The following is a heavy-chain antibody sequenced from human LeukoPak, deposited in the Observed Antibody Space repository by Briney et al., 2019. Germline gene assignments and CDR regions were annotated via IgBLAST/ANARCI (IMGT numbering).Heavy chain of an antibody. J-gene: IGHJ3*02. CDR1: GFSIGSGGYH. V-gene: IGHV4-31*03. CDR2: IYYTGST. D-gene: IGHD6-13*01. Sequence: SQTLSLTCTVSGFSIGSGGYHWSWVRQHPGKGLEWIGYIYYTGSTDYNPSLKSRVSMTMDMSKNQFSLRLSSVTAADTAVYYCARGPRPIAAAGTGAFDIWGQGTMVTVSS. CDR3: ARGPRPIAAAGTGAFDI.